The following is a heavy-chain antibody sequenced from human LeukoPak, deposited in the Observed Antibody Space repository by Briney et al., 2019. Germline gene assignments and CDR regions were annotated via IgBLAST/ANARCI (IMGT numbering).Heavy chain of an antibody. J-gene: IGHJ4*02. CDR3: ARGPSSYYYDSSGYYYG. CDR2: IDPNSGGT. Sequence: ASVKVSCKASGYTFTSYYMHWVRQAPGQGLEWMGWIDPNSGGTNYAQKFQGRVTMTRDTSISTAYMELSRLRSDDTAVYYCARGPSSYYYDSSGYYYGWGQGTLVTVSS. CDR1: GYTFTSYY. D-gene: IGHD3-22*01. V-gene: IGHV1-2*02.